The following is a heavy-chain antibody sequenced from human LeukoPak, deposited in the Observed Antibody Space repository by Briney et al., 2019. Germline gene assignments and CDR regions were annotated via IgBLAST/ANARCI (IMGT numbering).Heavy chain of an antibody. D-gene: IGHD4-17*01. J-gene: IGHJ4*02. CDR3: AREFRTDYGDLDYFDY. Sequence: SETLSLTCTVSGGSISSGGYYWSWIRQHPGKGLEWIGHIYYSGSTYYNPSLKSRVTISVDTSKDQFSLKLSSVTAADTAVYYCAREFRTDYGDLDYFDYWGQGTLVAVFS. CDR1: GGSISSGGYY. CDR2: IYYSGST. V-gene: IGHV4-31*03.